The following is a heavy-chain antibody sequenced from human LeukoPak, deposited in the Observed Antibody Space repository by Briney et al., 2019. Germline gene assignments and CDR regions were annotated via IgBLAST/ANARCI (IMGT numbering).Heavy chain of an antibody. D-gene: IGHD1-26*01. J-gene: IGHJ4*02. Sequence: SETLSLTCTVSGGSFSSGGSYWSWIRQHPGKGLQWIGYISYSGSTYYNPSLKSRVTLSVDTSKNQFSLKLSSVTAADTAVYYCARWWKEGATGGYFDYWGQGTLVTVSS. V-gene: IGHV4-31*03. CDR2: ISYSGST. CDR1: GGSFSSGGSY. CDR3: ARWWKEGATGGYFDY.